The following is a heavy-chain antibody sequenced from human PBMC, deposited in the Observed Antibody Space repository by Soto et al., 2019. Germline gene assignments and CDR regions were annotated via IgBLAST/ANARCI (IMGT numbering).Heavy chain of an antibody. CDR2: IYYSGST. J-gene: IGHJ4*02. CDR1: GGSISSYY. Sequence: QVELQESGPGLVKPSETLSLTCTVSGGSISSYYWSWIRQPPGKGLEWIGYIYYSGSTNYNPSLKSRVTISVDTSKNQFSLTLGSVTAADAAVYYCARHHDSWGQGTLVTVSS. V-gene: IGHV4-59*08. CDR3: ARHHDS.